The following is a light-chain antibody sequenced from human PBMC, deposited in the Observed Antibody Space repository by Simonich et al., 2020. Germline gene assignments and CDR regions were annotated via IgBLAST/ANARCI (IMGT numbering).Light chain of an antibody. Sequence: SYELTQPPSVSVSPGQTASITCSRDTLGDKYACWYQQKPGQSPVLVIYQDIKRPSGLPERFSGSNSGNTATLTISGTQAMDEADYYCQAWDSSTYVVFGGGTKLTVL. CDR3: QAWDSSTYVV. J-gene: IGLJ2*01. CDR1: TLGDKY. CDR2: QDI. V-gene: IGLV3-1*01.